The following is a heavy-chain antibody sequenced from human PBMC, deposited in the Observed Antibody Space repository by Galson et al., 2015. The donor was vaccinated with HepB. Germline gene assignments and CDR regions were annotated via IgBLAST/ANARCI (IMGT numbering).Heavy chain of an antibody. Sequence: SLRLSCAASGFTFSDYYMSWFRQAPGKGLEWVSYISSSSSYTNYADSVKGRFTISRDNAKNSLYLQMNSLRAEDTAVYYCARDLSSSGYLDYFDYWGQGTLVTVSS. CDR2: ISSSSSYT. CDR3: ARDLSSSGYLDYFDY. V-gene: IGHV3-11*06. D-gene: IGHD3-22*01. CDR1: GFTFSDYY. J-gene: IGHJ4*02.